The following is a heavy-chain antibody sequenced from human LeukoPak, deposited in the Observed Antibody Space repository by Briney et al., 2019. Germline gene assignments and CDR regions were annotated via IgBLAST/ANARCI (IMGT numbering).Heavy chain of an antibody. D-gene: IGHD3-16*01. CDR3: ARVRLGDHY. J-gene: IGHJ4*02. V-gene: IGHV3-7*01. CDR2: INEDGSVR. CDR1: GFSFSNYW. Sequence: GGSLRLSCAASGFSFSNYWMSWLRQAPGKGLEWMANINEDGSVRYYMDSVKGRFTISRDNAKNSLYLQMNTLRAEDTAVYYCARVRLGDHYWGQGTLVTVSS.